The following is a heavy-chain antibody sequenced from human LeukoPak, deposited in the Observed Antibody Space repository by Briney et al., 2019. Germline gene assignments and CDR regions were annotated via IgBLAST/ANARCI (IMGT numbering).Heavy chain of an antibody. D-gene: IGHD3-3*01. CDR2: ISGSGGST. CDR3: AKDVFWSGYYTC. J-gene: IGHJ4*02. Sequence: GKSLRLSCAASGFTFSSYAMSWVRQAPGKGLEWVSAISGSGGSTYYADSVKGRFTISRDNSKNTLYLQMNSLRAEDTAVYYCAKDVFWSGYYTCWGQGTLVTVSS. V-gene: IGHV3-23*01. CDR1: GFTFSSYA.